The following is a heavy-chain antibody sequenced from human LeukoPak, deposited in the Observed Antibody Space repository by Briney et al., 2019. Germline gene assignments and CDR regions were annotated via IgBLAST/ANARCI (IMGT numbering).Heavy chain of an antibody. CDR1: GFTFSSYA. V-gene: IGHV3-30*04. CDR2: ISYDGSNK. CDR3: ARDSTYCSSTSCYISYFDY. Sequence: GRSLRLSCAASGFTFSSYAMHWVRQAPGKGLERVAVISYDGSNKYYADSVKGRFTISRDNSKNTLYLQMNSLRAEDTAVYYCARDSTYCSSTSCYISYFDYWGQGTLVTVSS. J-gene: IGHJ4*02. D-gene: IGHD2-2*02.